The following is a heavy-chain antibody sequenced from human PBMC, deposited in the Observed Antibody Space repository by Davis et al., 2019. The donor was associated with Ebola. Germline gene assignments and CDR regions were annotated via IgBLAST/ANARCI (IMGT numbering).Heavy chain of an antibody. J-gene: IGHJ6*03. D-gene: IGHD5-24*01. CDR1: GGSISSSSYY. V-gene: IGHV4-39*07. Sequence: SETLSLTCTVSGGSISSSSYYWGWIRQPPGKGLEWIGSIYYSGSTYYNPSLKSRVTISVDTSKNQFSLKLSSVTAADTAVYYCARGRGISMDVWGKGTTVTVSS. CDR2: IYYSGST. CDR3: ARGRGISMDV.